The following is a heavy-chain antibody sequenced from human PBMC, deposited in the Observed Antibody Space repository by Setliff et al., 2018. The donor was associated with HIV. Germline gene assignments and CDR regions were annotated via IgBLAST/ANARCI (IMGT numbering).Heavy chain of an antibody. CDR3: GRGGYGYTSDYFDY. CDR2: LNHSGRT. CDR1: GGSVNSGDYY. Sequence: SETLSLTCTVSGGSVNSGDYYWTWIRQPPGKGLEWIGELNHSGRTSYNPSLKSRVTISVDTSKNQLSLKMTSVTAADTAVYYCGRGGYGYTSDYFDYWGQGILVTVSS. D-gene: IGHD5-18*01. J-gene: IGHJ4*02. V-gene: IGHV4-34*01.